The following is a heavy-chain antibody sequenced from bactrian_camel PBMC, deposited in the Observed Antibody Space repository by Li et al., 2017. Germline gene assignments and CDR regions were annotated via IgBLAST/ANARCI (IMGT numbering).Heavy chain of an antibody. Sequence: HVQLVESGGGSVQAGGSLRLSCGASQYSSRDNCMGWFRQVPGKEREGVALIDGDGSASVADSVKGRFTISRDNAKNTLYLQLNSLKTEDTGMYYCAKSGNPDIATQTSERGQGTQVTVS. CDR3: AKSGNPDIATQTSE. CDR1: QYSSRDNC. V-gene: IGHV3S55*01. J-gene: IGHJ4*01. D-gene: IGHD4*01. CDR2: IDGDGSA.